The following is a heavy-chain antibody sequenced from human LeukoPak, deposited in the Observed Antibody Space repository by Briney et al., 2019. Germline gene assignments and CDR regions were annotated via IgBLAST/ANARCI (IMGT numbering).Heavy chain of an antibody. CDR3: AGDLVPADYYYYGMDV. V-gene: IGHV1-3*01. J-gene: IGHJ6*02. D-gene: IGHD2-2*01. CDR1: GYTFTSYA. Sequence: ASVKVSCKASGYTFTSYAMHWVRQAPGQRLEWMGWINAGNGNTKYSRKFQGRVTITRDTSASTAYMELSSLRSEDTAVYYCAGDLVPADYYYYGMDVWGQGTTVTVSS. CDR2: INAGNGNT.